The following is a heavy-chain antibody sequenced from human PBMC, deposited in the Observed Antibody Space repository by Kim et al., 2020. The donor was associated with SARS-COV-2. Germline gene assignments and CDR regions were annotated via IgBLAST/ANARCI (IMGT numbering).Heavy chain of an antibody. V-gene: IGHV4-31*03. CDR2: IYYSGST. CDR3: ARTQVHYDPLLYKED. CDR1: GGSISSGGYY. J-gene: IGHJ4*02. D-gene: IGHD3-3*01. Sequence: SETLSLTCTVSGGSISSGGYYWSWIRQHPGKGLEWIGYIYYSGSTYYNPSLKSRVTISVDTSKNQFSLKLSSVTAADTAVYYCARTQVHYDPLLYKEDWGQGTLVTVSS.